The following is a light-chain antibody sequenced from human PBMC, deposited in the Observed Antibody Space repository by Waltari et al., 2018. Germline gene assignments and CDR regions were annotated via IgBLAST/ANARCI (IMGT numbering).Light chain of an antibody. V-gene: IGKV3D-20*01. Sequence: EIVLTQSPATLSLSPGERATLSCRASQSVSSSYLAWYQQKPGLAPRLLIYDASSRATGNPDRFSGSGSGTDFTLTISRLEPEDFAVYYCQQYGSSPLTFGGGTKVEIK. CDR2: DAS. CDR1: QSVSSSY. CDR3: QQYGSSPLT. J-gene: IGKJ4*01.